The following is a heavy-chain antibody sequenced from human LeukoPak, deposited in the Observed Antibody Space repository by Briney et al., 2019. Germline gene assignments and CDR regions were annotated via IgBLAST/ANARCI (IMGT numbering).Heavy chain of an antibody. V-gene: IGHV3-23*01. CDR1: GFTFSSYA. D-gene: IGHD3-10*01. CDR2: ISGSGGRT. J-gene: IGHJ4*02. Sequence: GGSLRLSCAASGFTFSSYAMSWVRQAPGKGLEWVSAISGSGGRTYYADSVKGRFTIARDNSKNTLYLQMNSLRAEDTAVYYCAKGQATMVRGVLGYWGQGTLVTVSS. CDR3: AKGQATMVRGVLGY.